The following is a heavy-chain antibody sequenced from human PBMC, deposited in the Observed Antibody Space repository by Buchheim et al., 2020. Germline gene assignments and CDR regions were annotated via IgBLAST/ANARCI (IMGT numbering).Heavy chain of an antibody. V-gene: IGHV5-10-1*03. CDR3: ARHSPPPRWLQLGDIDY. CDR1: GYSFTSYW. D-gene: IGHD5-24*01. Sequence: EVQLVQSGAEVKKPGESLRISCKGSGYSFTSYWISWVRQMPGKGLEWMGRIDPSDSYTNYSPSFQGHVTISAYKPISTAYPQWSSLKASDTAMYYCARHSPPPRWLQLGDIDYWGQGTL. CDR2: IDPSDSYT. J-gene: IGHJ4*02.